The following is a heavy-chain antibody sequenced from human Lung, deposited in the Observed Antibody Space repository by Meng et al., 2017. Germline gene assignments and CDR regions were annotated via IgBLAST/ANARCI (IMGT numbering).Heavy chain of an antibody. CDR2: ITSGGGDT. V-gene: IGHV3-23*01. J-gene: IGHJ5*02. D-gene: IGHD4-17*01. CDR3: ARMTTVSLNNWFDP. CDR1: GFTFQNFA. Sequence: GGSLRLSCGASGFTFQNFAMSWVRQAPGKGPQWVSGITSGGGDTYYAESVKGRFTISRDNSMNMVYLQMNSLRAEDTAVYYCARMTTVSLNNWFDPWGQGTLVTVSS.